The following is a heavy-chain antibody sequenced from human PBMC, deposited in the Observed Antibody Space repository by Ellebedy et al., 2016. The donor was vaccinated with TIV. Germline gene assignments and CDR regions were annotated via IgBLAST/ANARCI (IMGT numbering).Heavy chain of an antibody. V-gene: IGHV3-23*01. CDR3: AKSEGSGSYDDY. Sequence: PGGSLRLSCAASGFTFSSYAMSWVRQAPGKGLEWVSTIGGSDGATYYADSVKGRFTISRDNSKNTLYLQMNSLRADATAVYYCAKSEGSGSYDDYWGQGTLVTVSS. CDR2: IGGSDGAT. D-gene: IGHD3-10*01. J-gene: IGHJ4*02. CDR1: GFTFSSYA.